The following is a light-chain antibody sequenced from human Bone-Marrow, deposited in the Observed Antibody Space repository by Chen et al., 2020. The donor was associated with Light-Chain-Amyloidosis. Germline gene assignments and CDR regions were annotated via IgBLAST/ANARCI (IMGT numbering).Light chain of an antibody. CDR3: QVWDRGSDRPV. CDR2: DDS. CDR1: NIGSTS. J-gene: IGLJ3*02. V-gene: IGLV3-21*02. Sequence: SYVLTQPSSVSVAPGQTATIACGGNNIGSTSVHWYQQTPGQAPLLVVYDDSDRPSGIPARLSGSNSGNTATLTISRVEAGDDADYYCQVWDRGSDRPVFGGGTKLTVL.